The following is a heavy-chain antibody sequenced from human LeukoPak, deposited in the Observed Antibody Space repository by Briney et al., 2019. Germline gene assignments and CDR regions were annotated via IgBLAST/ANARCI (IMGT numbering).Heavy chain of an antibody. Sequence: GGSLRLSCAASGFTFSSYGMHWVRQAPGKGLEWVAFIRYDGSNKYYADSVKGRFTISRDNSKNTLYLQMNSLRAEDTAVYYCAKVAGSFNDAFDIWGQGTMVTVSS. CDR2: IRYDGSNK. CDR1: GFTFSSYG. J-gene: IGHJ3*02. D-gene: IGHD6-19*01. CDR3: AKVAGSFNDAFDI. V-gene: IGHV3-30*02.